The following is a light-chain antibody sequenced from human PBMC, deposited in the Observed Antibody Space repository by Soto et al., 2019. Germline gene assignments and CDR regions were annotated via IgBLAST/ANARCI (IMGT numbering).Light chain of an antibody. CDR1: QSVSSSY. CDR3: QQYGSSPRT. CDR2: GAS. Sequence: IVLTQSPGPLSLSPGERATLSCRSSQSVSSSYLAWYQQKPGQAPRLIIYGASSRATGIPDRFSGSGSGTDFTLTVSRLEPEDFAVYYCQQYGSSPRTLGQGTKVDIK. J-gene: IGKJ1*01. V-gene: IGKV3-20*01.